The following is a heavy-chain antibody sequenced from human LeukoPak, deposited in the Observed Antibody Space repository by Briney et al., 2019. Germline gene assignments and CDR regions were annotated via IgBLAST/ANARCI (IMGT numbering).Heavy chain of an antibody. J-gene: IGHJ3*02. V-gene: IGHV1-2*02. CDR1: GYTFTCYY. CDR3: AREYCSSTSCYIRLFAFDI. D-gene: IGHD2-2*02. CDR2: INPNSGGT. Sequence: ASVKVSCKASGYTFTCYYMHWVRQAPGQGLEWMGWINPNSGGTNYAQKFQGRVTMTRDTSISTAYMELSRLRSDDTAVYYCAREYCSSTSCYIRLFAFDIWGQGTMVTVSS.